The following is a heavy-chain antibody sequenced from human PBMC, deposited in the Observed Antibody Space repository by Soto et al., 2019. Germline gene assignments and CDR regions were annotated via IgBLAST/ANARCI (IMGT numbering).Heavy chain of an antibody. D-gene: IGHD4-4*01. J-gene: IGHJ4*02. CDR3: ASAAYYRIHY. V-gene: IGHV4-4*02. CDR1: GDSISSDNW. Sequence: QVQLQESGPGLVKPSETLSLTCAVSGDSISSDNWWSWVRQPPGKGLEWIGEMYPSGSANYNPSLKSRVTISIDKSKNQSSLKLTSVTAADTAVYYCASAAYYRIHYWGQGTLATVSS. CDR2: MYPSGSA.